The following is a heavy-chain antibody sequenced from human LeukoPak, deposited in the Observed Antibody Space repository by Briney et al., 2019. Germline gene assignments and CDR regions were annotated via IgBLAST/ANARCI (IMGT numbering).Heavy chain of an antibody. V-gene: IGHV1-2*02. CDR3: AGGSYWKGRFDY. J-gene: IGHJ4*02. CDR2: INVKSGVA. CDR1: GYTFTDYH. D-gene: IGHD1-26*01. Sequence: ASLKVSCKASGYTFTDYHLHWVRQAPGQGFEWMGWINVKSGVATYAQKFQGRVTMTRDTSISSAYMELRRLRSDDTAVYYCAGGSYWKGRFDYWGQGTLVTVSS.